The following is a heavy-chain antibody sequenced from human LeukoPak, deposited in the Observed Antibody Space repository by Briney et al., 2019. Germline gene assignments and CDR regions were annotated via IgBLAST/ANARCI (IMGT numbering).Heavy chain of an antibody. V-gene: IGHV3-49*04. J-gene: IGHJ6*03. D-gene: IGHD2-2*01. CDR1: GFTFGDYS. CDR3: SIDFSSTFYYMDG. CDR2: IRTKTYRAST. Sequence: GGSLRLSCSASGFTFGDYSMTWVRQAPGKGLEWVGFIRTKTYRASTEYAASVKGRFTISRDDSKRIAYLQMNSLKTEDTAVYYCSIDFSSTFYYMDGWGKGTTVTVSS.